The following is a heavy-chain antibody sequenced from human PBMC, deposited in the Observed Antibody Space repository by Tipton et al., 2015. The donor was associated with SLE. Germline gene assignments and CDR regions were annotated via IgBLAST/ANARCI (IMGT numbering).Heavy chain of an antibody. CDR1: GYPFSNYD. CDR3: ARGGYGDPHDAFDI. J-gene: IGHJ3*02. CDR2: MNPNSGNT. D-gene: IGHD4-17*01. V-gene: IGHV1-8*02. Sequence: QLVQSGAEVRKPGASVKVSCKASGYPFSNYDINWVRQATGQGLEWMGWMNPNSGNTGYAQKFQGRVTMTRNTSISTAYMELSSLRSEDTAVYYCARGGYGDPHDAFDIWGQGTMVTVSS.